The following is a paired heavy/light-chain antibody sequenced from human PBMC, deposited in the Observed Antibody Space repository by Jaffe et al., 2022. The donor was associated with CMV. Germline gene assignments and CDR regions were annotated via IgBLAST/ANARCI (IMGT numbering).Light chain of an antibody. J-gene: IGLJ2*01. Sequence: QAGLTQPPSVSKGLRQTATLTCSGNSNNVGNLGAAWLQQHQGHPPKLLSYRNNNRPSGISERLSASRSGNTASLTITGLQPEDEADYYCLAWDSSLSAVVFGGGTKLTVL. V-gene: IGLV10-54*01. CDR1: SNNVGNLG. CDR3: LAWDSSLSAVV. CDR2: RNN.
Heavy chain of an antibody. CDR3: AKDRDFSWREPEY. CDR1: GFTFNNYG. CDR2: ISYDGSNK. V-gene: IGHV3-30*18. J-gene: IGHJ4*02. Sequence: QVQLVESGGGVVQPGRSLRLSCAASGFTFNNYGMHWVRQAPGKGLEWVAVISYDGSNKYYADSVKGRFTISRDNSKNTLYLQMNSLRAEDTAVFYCAKDRDFSWREPEYWGQGTLVTVSS. D-gene: IGHD1-26*01.